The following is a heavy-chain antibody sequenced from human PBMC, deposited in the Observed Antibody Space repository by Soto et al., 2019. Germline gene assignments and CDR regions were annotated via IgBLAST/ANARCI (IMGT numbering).Heavy chain of an antibody. Sequence: EVQLLESGGGLVQPGGSLRLSCAASGFTFSSYAMSWVRQAPGKGLEWVSAISGSGGSTYYADSVKGRFTISRDNSKNTLYLQMNGLRAEDTSVYYCAKLSSSWGGYFDLWGRGTLVTVSS. CDR2: ISGSGGST. D-gene: IGHD6-13*01. CDR3: AKLSSSWGGYFDL. J-gene: IGHJ2*01. CDR1: GFTFSSYA. V-gene: IGHV3-23*01.